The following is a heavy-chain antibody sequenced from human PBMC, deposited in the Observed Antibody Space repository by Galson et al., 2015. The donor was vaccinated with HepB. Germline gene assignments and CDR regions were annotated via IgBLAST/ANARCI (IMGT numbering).Heavy chain of an antibody. CDR2: FIPLFGTT. J-gene: IGHJ4*02. CDR3: ARDGPYGGYCSSGRCSHALEN. D-gene: IGHD2-15*01. CDR1: GDIFSNYA. V-gene: IGHV1-69*13. Sequence: SVKVSCKASGDIFSNYAINWVRQAPGQGLEWMGGFIPLFGTTDYAQKFQDRVTITADESMTTAYMELSSLKSEDTAVYYCARDGPYGGYCSSGRCSHALENWGQGTLVTVSS.